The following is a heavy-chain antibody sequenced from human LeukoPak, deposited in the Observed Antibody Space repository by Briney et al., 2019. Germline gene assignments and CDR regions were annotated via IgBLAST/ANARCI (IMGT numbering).Heavy chain of an antibody. J-gene: IGHJ4*02. D-gene: IGHD6-19*01. CDR3: AREMVAGTFDS. Sequence: GSLRLSCVVSEFIVNDYYMSWIRQAPGQGLEWVADIGGSDSIVAFAASVRGRFSISRDFAKNSLYLEMNSLRAEDTAVYYCAREMVAGTFDSWGQGALVTVSS. V-gene: IGHV3-11*01. CDR1: EFIVNDYY. CDR2: IGGSDSIV.